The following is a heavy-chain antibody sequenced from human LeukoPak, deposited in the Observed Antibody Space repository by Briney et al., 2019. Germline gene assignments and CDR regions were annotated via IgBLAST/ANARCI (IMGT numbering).Heavy chain of an antibody. CDR2: IYYSGST. Sequence: PSETLSLTCTVSGGSISSGDYYWSWIRQPPGTGLEWIGYIYYSGSTYYNPSLKSRVAISVDTSKNQFSLKLSSVTAADTAVYYCAREERGGDDYWGQGTLVTVSS. V-gene: IGHV4-30-4*01. J-gene: IGHJ4*02. D-gene: IGHD1-26*01. CDR3: AREERGGDDY. CDR1: GGSISSGDYY.